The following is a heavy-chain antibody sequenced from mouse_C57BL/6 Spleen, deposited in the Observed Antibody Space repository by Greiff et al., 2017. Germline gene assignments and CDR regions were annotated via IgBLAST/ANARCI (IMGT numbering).Heavy chain of an antibody. D-gene: IGHD2-5*01. CDR1: GFTFSDAW. J-gene: IGHJ1*03. V-gene: IGHV6-6*01. CDR2: IRNKANNHAT. CDR3: TRDYSNYGWYFDV. Sequence: DVHLVESGGGLVQPGGSMKLSCAASGFTFSDAWMDWVRQSPEKGLEWVAEIRNKANNHATYYAESVKGRFTISRDDSKSSVYLQMNSLRAEDTGIYYCTRDYSNYGWYFDVWGTGTTVTVSS.